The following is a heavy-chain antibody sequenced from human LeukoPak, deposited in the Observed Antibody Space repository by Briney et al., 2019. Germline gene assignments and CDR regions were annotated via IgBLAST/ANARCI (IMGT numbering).Heavy chain of an antibody. CDR3: ARVWSGYPGGWYFDY. J-gene: IGHJ4*02. CDR2: IYYSGST. Sequence: SETLSLTCTVSGGSISSYYWSWIRQPPGKGLEWIGYIYYSGSTNYNPSLKSRVTISVDTSKNQFSLKLSSVTAADTAVYYRARVWSGYPGGWYFDYWGQGTLVTVSS. D-gene: IGHD3-3*01. V-gene: IGHV4-59*01. CDR1: GGSISSYY.